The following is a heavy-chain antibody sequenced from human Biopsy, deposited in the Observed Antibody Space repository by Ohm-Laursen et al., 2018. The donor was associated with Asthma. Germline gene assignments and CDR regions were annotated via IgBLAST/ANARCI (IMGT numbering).Heavy chain of an antibody. J-gene: IGHJ4*02. CDR2: IYHSGST. CDR1: GGSISSGGYS. D-gene: IGHD5-24*01. CDR3: ARVKDGYNFDY. V-gene: IGHV4-30-2*01. Sequence: TLSLTCSVSGGSISSGGYSWSWIRQPPGKGLEWIGYIYHSGSTYYNPSLKSRVTISVDRSKNQFSLKLSSVTAADTAVYYRARVKDGYNFDYWGPGTLGTVPS.